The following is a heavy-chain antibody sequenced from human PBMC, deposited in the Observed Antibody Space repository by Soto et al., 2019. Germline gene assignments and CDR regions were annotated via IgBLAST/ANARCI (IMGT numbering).Heavy chain of an antibody. CDR2: IFSNDEK. D-gene: IGHD6-6*01. Sequence: QVTLKESGPVLVKPTETLTLTCTVSGFSLSNARMGVSWIRQPPGKALEWLAHIFSNDEKSYSTSLKSRLTISMDTSKSQVVLTMTNMDPVDTATYYCARVAFIAARPSSKVNWFDPWGQGTLVTVSS. CDR1: GFSLSNARMG. V-gene: IGHV2-26*01. J-gene: IGHJ5*02. CDR3: ARVAFIAARPSSKVNWFDP.